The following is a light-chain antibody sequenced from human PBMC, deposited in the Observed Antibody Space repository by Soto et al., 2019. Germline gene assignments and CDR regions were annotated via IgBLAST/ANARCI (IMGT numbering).Light chain of an antibody. CDR1: SSDVGGYNY. Sequence: QSALTQPASVSGSPGQSITISCTGTSSDVGGYNYVSWFQHHPGKAPKLIIYEVSYRPSGVSARFSGSKSGDTASLTISGLQAEDEADYYCSSFTTTITRYAFGTGTKVTVL. J-gene: IGLJ1*01. CDR3: SSFTTTITRYA. CDR2: EVS. V-gene: IGLV2-14*01.